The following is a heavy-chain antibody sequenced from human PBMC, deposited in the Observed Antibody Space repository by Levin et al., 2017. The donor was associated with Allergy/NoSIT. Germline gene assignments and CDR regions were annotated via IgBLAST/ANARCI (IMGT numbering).Heavy chain of an antibody. Sequence: PGGSLRLSCAASGFTFSSHWMNWVRQAPGEGLEWVAIIKQDGSEKHYVDSVKGRFTISRDNAENSLYLQMDSLGAEDTDVYYCVRGDGFLFDYWGQGTLVTVSS. CDR1: GFTFSSHW. D-gene: IGHD3-10*01. V-gene: IGHV3-7*01. CDR3: VRGDGFLFDY. J-gene: IGHJ4*02. CDR2: IKQDGSEK.